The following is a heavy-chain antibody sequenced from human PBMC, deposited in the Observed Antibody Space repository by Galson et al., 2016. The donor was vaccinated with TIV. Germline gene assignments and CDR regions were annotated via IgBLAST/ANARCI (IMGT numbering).Heavy chain of an antibody. CDR3: ARDRRHCGNECYLRYYYGMDV. CDR2: IYDDGST. J-gene: IGHJ6*02. D-gene: IGHD2-21*01. V-gene: IGHV3-66*02. Sequence: SLRLSCAASGFTFSSYGMHWVRQAPGKGLEWVALIYDDGSTIYADSVKGRFTISRDNSKNMLYLQMTSLRADDTAFYYCARDRRHCGNECYLRYYYGMDVWGQGTTVTV. CDR1: GFTFSSYG.